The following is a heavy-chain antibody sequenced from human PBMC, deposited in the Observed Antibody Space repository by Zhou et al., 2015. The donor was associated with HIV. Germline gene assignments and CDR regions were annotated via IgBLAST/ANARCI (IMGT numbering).Heavy chain of an antibody. CDR3: ARDQRYRVSSGYGGYRGGPGNYYYYGMDV. Sequence: QVQLVQSGAEVKKPGSSVKVSCKASGGTFSSYAISWVRQAPGQGLEWMGGIIPIFGTANYAQKFQGRVTITADESTSTAYMELSSLRSEDTAVYYCARDQRYRVSSGYGGYRGGPGNYYYYGMDVWGQGDHGHRLL. CDR2: IIPIFGTA. J-gene: IGHJ6*02. V-gene: IGHV1-69*12. D-gene: IGHD5-12*01. CDR1: GGTFSSYA.